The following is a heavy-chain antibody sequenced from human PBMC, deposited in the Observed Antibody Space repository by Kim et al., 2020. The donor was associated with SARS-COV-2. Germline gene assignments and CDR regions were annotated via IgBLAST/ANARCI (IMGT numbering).Heavy chain of an antibody. CDR1: GFTFSSYE. V-gene: IGHV3-48*03. Sequence: GGSLRLSCAASGFTFSSYEMNWVRQAPGKGLEWVSYISSSGSTIYYADSVKGRFTISRDNAKNSLYLQMNSLRAEDTAVYYCARDNWNYGSDYWGQGTLVTVSS. D-gene: IGHD1-7*01. CDR2: ISSSGSTI. J-gene: IGHJ4*02. CDR3: ARDNWNYGSDY.